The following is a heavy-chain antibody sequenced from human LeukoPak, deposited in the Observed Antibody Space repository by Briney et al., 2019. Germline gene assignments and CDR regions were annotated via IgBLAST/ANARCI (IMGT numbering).Heavy chain of an antibody. CDR3: ASYCSSTSCYYGNYGMDV. D-gene: IGHD2-2*01. CDR2: IGSSSSTI. CDR1: GFTFSSYS. V-gene: IGHV3-48*01. J-gene: IGHJ6*02. Sequence: GGSLRLSCAASGFTFSSYSMNWVRQAPGKGLEWVSYIGSSSSTIYYADSVEGRFTISRDNAKNSLYLQMNSLRAEDTAVYYCASYCSSTSCYYGNYGMDVWGQGTTVTVSS.